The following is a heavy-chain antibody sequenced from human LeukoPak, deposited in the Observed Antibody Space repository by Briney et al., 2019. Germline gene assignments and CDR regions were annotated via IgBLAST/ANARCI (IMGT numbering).Heavy chain of an antibody. D-gene: IGHD5-12*01. CDR2: IYPGDSDT. Sequence: GESLKISCKGSGYSFTSYWIGWVRQMPGKGLEWMGIIYPGDSDTRYSPSFQGQVTISADKSISTAYLQWSSLKASDTAMYYCARLPGIVATIERYFDYWGQGTLDTVSS. J-gene: IGHJ4*02. CDR1: GYSFTSYW. CDR3: ARLPGIVATIERYFDY. V-gene: IGHV5-51*01.